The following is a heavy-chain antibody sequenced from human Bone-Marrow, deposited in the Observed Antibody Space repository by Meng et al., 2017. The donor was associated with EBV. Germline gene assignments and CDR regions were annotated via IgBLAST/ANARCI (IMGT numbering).Heavy chain of an antibody. Sequence: VPLPESGPGRVKPSGTLSLTCAVSGASTDSSDWWTWVRQAPGKGLEWIGEIHHSGTTNCNPSLESRVTISIDKSDNQFSLKLTSVTAADTAVYYCARGLGGHYPTMEYWGQGTLVTVSS. J-gene: IGHJ4*02. CDR2: IHHSGTT. CDR3: ARGLGGHYPTMEY. CDR1: GASTDSSDW. V-gene: IGHV4-4*02. D-gene: IGHD3-22*01.